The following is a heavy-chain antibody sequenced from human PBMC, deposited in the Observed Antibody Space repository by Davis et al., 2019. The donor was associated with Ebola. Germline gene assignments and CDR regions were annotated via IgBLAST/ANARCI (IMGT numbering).Heavy chain of an antibody. CDR1: AYTFTSYG. CDR3: ARAIGYDSSGYYYRGFDY. V-gene: IGHV1-18*04. D-gene: IGHD3-22*01. CDR2: ISAYNGNT. J-gene: IGHJ4*02. Sequence: ASVKVSCNASAYTFTSYGISWVRQAPGQGLDWMGWISAYNGNTNYAQKLQGRVTMTTDTSTSTAYMELRSLRSDDTAVYYCARAIGYDSSGYYYRGFDYWGQGTLVTVSS.